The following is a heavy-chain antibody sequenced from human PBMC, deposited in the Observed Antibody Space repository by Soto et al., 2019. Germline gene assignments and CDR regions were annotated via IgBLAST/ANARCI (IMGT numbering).Heavy chain of an antibody. CDR2: ISGSGGST. Sequence: EVQLLESGGGLVQPGGSLRLSCAASGFTFSSYAMSWVRQAPGKGLEWVSAISGSGGSTYYADSVKGRFTIPRDNSKNTLYLQMNSLRAEDTAVYYCERRGNYGDYPSIWFDPWGQGTLVTGSS. J-gene: IGHJ5*02. V-gene: IGHV3-23*01. CDR3: ERRGNYGDYPSIWFDP. D-gene: IGHD4-17*01. CDR1: GFTFSSYA.